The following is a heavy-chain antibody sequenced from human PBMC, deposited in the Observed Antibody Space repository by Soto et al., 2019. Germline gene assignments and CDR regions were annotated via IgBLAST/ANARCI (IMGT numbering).Heavy chain of an antibody. CDR1: GFTFCSYA. V-gene: IGHV3-23*01. CDR3: AKEGVPYCTSTSCYTDY. J-gene: IGHJ4*02. Sequence: GGSLRLSCAASGFTFCSYAMTWVRQAPGKGLEWVSTISGSGGSTYYADSVKGRFTISRDNSQNTLYLQMNSLRAEDTAVYYCAKEGVPYCTSTSCYTDYWGQGTLVTVSS. CDR2: ISGSGGST. D-gene: IGHD2-2*02.